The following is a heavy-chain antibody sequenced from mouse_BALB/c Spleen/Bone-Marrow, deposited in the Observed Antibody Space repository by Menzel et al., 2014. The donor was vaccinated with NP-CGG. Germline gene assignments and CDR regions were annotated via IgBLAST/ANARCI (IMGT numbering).Heavy chain of an antibody. CDR2: INSNGGIT. CDR3: AKNQEAFDY. V-gene: IGHV5-6-3*01. D-gene: IGHD3-2*02. Sequence: EVKLMESGGGLVQPGGSLKLSCAASGFTLSNYGMSWVRQTPDKRLELVATINSNGGITYYPDSVKGRFTISRDNAKNTLYLQMSSLKSEDTAVYYCAKNQEAFDYWGQGTTLTVSS. CDR1: GFTLSNYG. J-gene: IGHJ2*01.